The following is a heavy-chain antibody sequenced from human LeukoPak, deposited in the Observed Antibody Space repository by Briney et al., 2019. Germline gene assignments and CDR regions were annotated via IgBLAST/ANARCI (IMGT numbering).Heavy chain of an antibody. CDR2: ISAYNGNT. CDR3: ARDGARYSSGYYPNWFDP. CDR1: GYTFTSYG. Sequence: ASVKVSCKASGYTFTSYGISWVRQAPGQGLEWMGWISAYNGNTNYAHNLQGRVTMTTDTSTSTAYMELRSLRSDDTAVYYCARDGARYSSGYYPNWFDPWGQGTLVTVSS. D-gene: IGHD3-22*01. V-gene: IGHV1-18*01. J-gene: IGHJ5*02.